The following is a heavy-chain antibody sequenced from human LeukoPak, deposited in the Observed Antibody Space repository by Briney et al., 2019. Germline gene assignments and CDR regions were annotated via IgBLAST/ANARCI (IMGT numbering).Heavy chain of an antibody. Sequence: GGSLRLSCVSSGFTVSRNYMSWVRPAPGKGLEWVSVIYSGGSTYYADSVKGRFTISRDNSKSSLYLQMDSLRGEDTADYYCARGCGSASCPYYLDYWGEGSLVTVSS. CDR2: IYSGGST. D-gene: IGHD2-2*01. V-gene: IGHV3-53*01. CDR3: ARGCGSASCPYYLDY. CDR1: GFTVSRNY. J-gene: IGHJ4*02.